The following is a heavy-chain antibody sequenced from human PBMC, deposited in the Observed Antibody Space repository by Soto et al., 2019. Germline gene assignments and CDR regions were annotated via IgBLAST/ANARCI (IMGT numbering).Heavy chain of an antibody. CDR2: INPDSGGT. D-gene: IGHD6-6*01. J-gene: IGHJ4*02. CDR1: GYIFTGYY. CDR3: ARVEYSSSSGSDY. V-gene: IGHV1-2*02. Sequence: ASVKVSCKASGYIFTGYYINWVRQAPGQGLEWMAWINPDSGGTNYAQKFQGRVTMTRDTSTSTVYMELSSLRSEDTAVYYCARVEYSSSSGSDYWGQGTLVTVSS.